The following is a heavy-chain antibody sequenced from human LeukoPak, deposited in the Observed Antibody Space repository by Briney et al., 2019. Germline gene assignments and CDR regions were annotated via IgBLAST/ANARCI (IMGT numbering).Heavy chain of an antibody. CDR2: IYYSGST. Sequence: SETLSLTCTVSGDSILSRTYYWGWIRQPPGKGLEWIGYIYYSGSTYYNPSLKSRVTISVDTSKNQFSLKLSSVTAADTAVYYCARDTAMGYYYYGMDVWGQGTTVTVSS. CDR1: GDSILSRTYY. D-gene: IGHD5-18*01. J-gene: IGHJ6*02. V-gene: IGHV4-31*03. CDR3: ARDTAMGYYYYGMDV.